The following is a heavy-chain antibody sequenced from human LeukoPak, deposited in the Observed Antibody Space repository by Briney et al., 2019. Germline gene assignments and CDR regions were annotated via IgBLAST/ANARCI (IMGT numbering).Heavy chain of an antibody. Sequence: PGGSLRLSCAASGFTFSSYAMHWVRQAPGKGLEWVSAISGSGGSTYYADSVKGRFTISRDNSKNTLYLQMNSLRAEDTAVYYCAKGVLSITMIVLAWFDPWGQGTLVTVSS. D-gene: IGHD3-22*01. CDR1: GFTFSSYA. J-gene: IGHJ5*02. V-gene: IGHV3-23*01. CDR2: ISGSGGST. CDR3: AKGVLSITMIVLAWFDP.